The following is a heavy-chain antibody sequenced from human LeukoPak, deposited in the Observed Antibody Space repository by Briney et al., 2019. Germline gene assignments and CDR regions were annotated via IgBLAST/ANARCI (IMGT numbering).Heavy chain of an antibody. CDR3: ARAPDCSSVTCYRYFDR. J-gene: IGHJ4*02. Sequence: SETLSLTCAVSAGSISTTNWWSWVRQPPGKGLEWVGEIYHSGSTNDNPSLKSRVTVSVDKSKNQFSLKLTSVTAADTAIYYCARAPDCSSVTCYRYFDRWGPGTLVTVSS. CDR1: AGSISTTNW. CDR2: IYHSGST. V-gene: IGHV4-4*02. D-gene: IGHD2-2*01.